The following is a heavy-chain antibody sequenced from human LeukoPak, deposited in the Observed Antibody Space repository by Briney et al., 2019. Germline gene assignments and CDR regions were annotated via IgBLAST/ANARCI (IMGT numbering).Heavy chain of an antibody. J-gene: IGHJ3*02. CDR2: IYYSGST. CDR1: GGSISSYY. V-gene: IGHV4-59*01. CDR3: ANTYCSGGSCYPFDI. D-gene: IGHD2-15*01. Sequence: SETLSLTCTVSGGSISSYYWNWIRQPPGKGLEWIGYIYYSGSTNYNPSLKSRVTISVDTSKNQFSLKLSSVTAADTAVYYCANTYCSGGSCYPFDIWGQGTMVTVSS.